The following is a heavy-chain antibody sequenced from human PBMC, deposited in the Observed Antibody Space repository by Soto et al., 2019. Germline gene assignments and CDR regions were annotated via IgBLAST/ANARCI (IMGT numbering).Heavy chain of an antibody. CDR2: VKSKIDDETT. Sequence: EGRLVESGGGLVKPEESLRLSCAASGFIFRNAWMNWVRQAPGKGLEWVGRVKSKIDDETTDYAAPVKGRFTRTRDESNNVGYVQRNLLRMEDTAVYFCTMSGVAGVGAFDYWGPGTVVTVSS. CDR3: TMSGVAGVGAFDY. CDR1: GFIFRNAW. J-gene: IGHJ4*02. V-gene: IGHV3-15*07. D-gene: IGHD6-19*01.